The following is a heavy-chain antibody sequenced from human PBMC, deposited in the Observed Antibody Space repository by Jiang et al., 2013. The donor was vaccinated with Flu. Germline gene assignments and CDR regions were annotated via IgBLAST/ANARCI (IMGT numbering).Heavy chain of an antibody. Sequence: GAEVKKPGASVKVSCKASGYTFISYAMHWVRQAPGQRLEWMGWITGNGDTEYSQKFQGRVTITRDTSASTAYMELSSLGSEDTAVYYCVKEDGYNSVPLQYWGQGTLVTVSS. CDR3: VKEDGYNSVPLQY. J-gene: IGHJ4*02. V-gene: IGHV1-3*01. CDR1: GYTFISYA. CDR2: ITGNGDT. D-gene: IGHD5-24*01.